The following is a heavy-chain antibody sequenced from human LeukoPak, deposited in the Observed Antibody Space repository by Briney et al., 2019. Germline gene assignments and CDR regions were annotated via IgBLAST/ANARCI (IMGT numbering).Heavy chain of an antibody. CDR3: TARVVTTNQY. Sequence: GGSLRLSCAASGFTFSDAWMNWVRQAPGKGLEWVGRVKREADGETPDCAGSMKGRFTISRDDSKNALYLQMDSLKVEDTAVYYCTARVVTTNQYWGQGTLVTVSS. CDR1: GFTFSDAW. V-gene: IGHV3-15*01. D-gene: IGHD2-21*02. J-gene: IGHJ4*02. CDR2: VKREADGETP.